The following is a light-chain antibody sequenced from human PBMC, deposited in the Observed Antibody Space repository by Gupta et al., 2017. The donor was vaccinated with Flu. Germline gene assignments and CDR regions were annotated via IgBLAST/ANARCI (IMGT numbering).Light chain of an antibody. CDR1: KSLVSRDVSTY. J-gene: IGKJ2*01. CDR3: LQGANRSHT. CDR2: KVS. Sequence: VTLGQPASIYCRSSKSLVSRDVSTYLNWFQQRPGKAPRRLIYKVSNWESGVPDRFSGSGSGNDFTLTISRLQPEDFGAYYCLQGANRSHTFGQGTKLEIK. V-gene: IGKV2D-30*01.